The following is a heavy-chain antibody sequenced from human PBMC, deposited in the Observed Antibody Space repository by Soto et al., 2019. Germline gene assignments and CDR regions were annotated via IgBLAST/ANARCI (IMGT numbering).Heavy chain of an antibody. J-gene: IGHJ6*02. CDR2: INPSGGST. V-gene: IGHV1-46*01. Sequence: GASVKVSCKASGYTFTSYYMHWVRQAPGQGLEWMGIINPSGGSTSYAQKFQGRVTMTRDTSTSTVYMELSSLRSEDTAVYYCARDLEEVLRGVIIPKTIYYYYGIDVWGQGTTVTVSS. D-gene: IGHD3-10*01. CDR3: ARDLEEVLRGVIIPKTIYYYYGIDV. CDR1: GYTFTSYY.